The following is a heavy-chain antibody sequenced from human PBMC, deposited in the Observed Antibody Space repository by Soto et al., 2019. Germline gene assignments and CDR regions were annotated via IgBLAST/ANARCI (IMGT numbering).Heavy chain of an antibody. CDR3: AKYILRDQLDWGMDV. CDR1: GFIFSGYG. V-gene: IGHV3-30*18. D-gene: IGHD3-9*01. Sequence: QVQLVESGGGVVQPGGSLRLSCSGSGFIFSGYGMHWVRQPPGKGLEWVAVISYDGRRKYYEDSVKGRFTVSRDNSQNTVYLEMNSLRVEDSAIYYCAKYILRDQLDWGMDVWGQGTTVTVSS. J-gene: IGHJ6*02. CDR2: ISYDGRRK.